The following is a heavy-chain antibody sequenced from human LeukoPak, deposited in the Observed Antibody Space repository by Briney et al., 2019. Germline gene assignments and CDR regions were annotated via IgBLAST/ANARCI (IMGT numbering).Heavy chain of an antibody. CDR3: ARVGRAAGARYNWFDP. Sequence: SQTLSLTCAISGDSVSSNSAAWNWIRQSPSRGLEWLGRTYYRSKWYNDYAVSVKSRITINPDTSKNQFSLKLSSVTAADTAVYYCARVGRAAGARYNWFDPWGQGTLVTVSS. D-gene: IGHD6-13*01. CDR2: TYYRSKWYN. J-gene: IGHJ5*02. V-gene: IGHV6-1*01. CDR1: GDSVSSNSAA.